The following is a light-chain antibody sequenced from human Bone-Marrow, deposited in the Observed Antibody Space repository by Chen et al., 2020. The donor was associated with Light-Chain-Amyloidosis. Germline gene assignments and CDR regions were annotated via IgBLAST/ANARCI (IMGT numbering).Light chain of an antibody. CDR2: RDT. CDR1: DLPTKY. V-gene: IGLV3-25*03. CDR3: QSAESSGTYEVI. J-gene: IGLJ2*01. Sequence: SYELTQPPSVSVSPGQTARITCSGDDLPTKYAYWYQQKPGQAPVLVIHRDTERPSGISERFSFSSSGTTTTLTISGVQAEDEADYHCQSAESSGTYEVIFGGGTKLTVL.